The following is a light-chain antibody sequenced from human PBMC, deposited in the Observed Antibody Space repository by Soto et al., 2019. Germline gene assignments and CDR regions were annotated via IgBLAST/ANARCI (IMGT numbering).Light chain of an antibody. CDR1: QSISNY. Sequence: DIQMTQSPSSLSASVGDRVTITCRASQSISNYLNWYQQKPGKAPNLLMFAASSLQSGVPSRFSGGGSTTDFTLTISSLQPEDFATYCRQHSYCTPRTFGQGTKLEIK. V-gene: IGKV1-39*01. CDR2: AAS. J-gene: IGKJ1*01. CDR3: QHSYCTPRT.